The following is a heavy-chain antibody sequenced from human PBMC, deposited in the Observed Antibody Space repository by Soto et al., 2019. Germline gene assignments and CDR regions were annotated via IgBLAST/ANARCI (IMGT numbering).Heavy chain of an antibody. J-gene: IGHJ4*02. Sequence: GGSLRLSCAASAFPFSSYAMHWVRKAPGKGLEWVAVISYDGSNKYYADSVKGRFTISRDNSKNTLYLQINSLRAEDTAVYYCALEKLELRPLYFDFWGQGTLVTVFS. V-gene: IGHV3-30-3*01. CDR3: ALEKLELRPLYFDF. CDR2: ISYDGSNK. D-gene: IGHD1-7*01. CDR1: AFPFSSYA.